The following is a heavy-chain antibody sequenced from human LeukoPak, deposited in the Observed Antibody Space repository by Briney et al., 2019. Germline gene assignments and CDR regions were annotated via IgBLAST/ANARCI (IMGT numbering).Heavy chain of an antibody. CDR1: GYTFTSYD. CDR3: ARAHGQQHLILGRVRRFFYFDY. Sequence: ASAKVSCEASGYTFTSYDINWVRQATGQGLEWMGWMNPNSGNTGYAQKFQGRITITRNTSISTAYMELSSLRSDDTAVYYCARAHGQQHLILGRVRRFFYFDYWGQGILVTVSS. CDR2: MNPNSGNT. V-gene: IGHV1-8*03. J-gene: IGHJ4*02. D-gene: IGHD6-13*01.